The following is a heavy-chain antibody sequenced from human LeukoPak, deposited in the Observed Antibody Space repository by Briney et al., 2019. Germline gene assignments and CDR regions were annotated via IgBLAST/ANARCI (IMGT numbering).Heavy chain of an antibody. D-gene: IGHD2-8*02. CDR3: ASHRGAWWGYFDY. Sequence: KPSETLSLTCTVSGGSISNYHCSWIRQPAEKGLEWIGRIYSSGTTNYSPSLKSRVTMSVDTSKNQFSLKLNSVTVADTAVYYCASHRGAWWGYFDYWGQGILVTVSS. CDR2: IYSSGTT. J-gene: IGHJ4*02. V-gene: IGHV4-4*07. CDR1: GGSISNYH.